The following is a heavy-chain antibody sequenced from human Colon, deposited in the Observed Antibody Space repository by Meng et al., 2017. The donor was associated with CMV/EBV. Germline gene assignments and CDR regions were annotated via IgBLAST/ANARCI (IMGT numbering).Heavy chain of an antibody. Sequence: GESLKISCVASGFTFSKFAMAWVRQVPGKGLEWVSIIGDSGASTYYAGSVKGRFTISRDNSKNTVYLQMNNLRADDTALYYCAKDAQDYSNFFDFWGQGTLVTVSS. CDR1: GFTFSKFA. CDR2: IGDSGAST. V-gene: IGHV3-23*01. D-gene: IGHD4-11*01. CDR3: AKDAQDYSNFFDF. J-gene: IGHJ4*02.